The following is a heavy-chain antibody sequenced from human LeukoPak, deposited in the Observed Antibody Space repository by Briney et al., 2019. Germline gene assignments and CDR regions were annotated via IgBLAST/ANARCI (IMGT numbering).Heavy chain of an antibody. J-gene: IGHJ4*02. D-gene: IGHD3-9*01. CDR3: ARGGDILTGYPDY. Sequence: KPSESLSPTCAVYGASFSGYYWSWVRQPPGKGMEWHGEINHSVSPNYHPSLKGRATISVATSKNQFSLKLSPVPATAAAVTYCARGGDILTGYPDYWGRGTLVTVSS. CDR2: INHSVSP. CDR1: GASFSGYY. V-gene: IGHV4-34*01.